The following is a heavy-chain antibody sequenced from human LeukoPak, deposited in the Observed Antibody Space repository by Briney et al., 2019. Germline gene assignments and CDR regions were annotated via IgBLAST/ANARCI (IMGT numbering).Heavy chain of an antibody. J-gene: IGHJ4*02. V-gene: IGHV3-7*01. D-gene: IGHD3-3*01. Sequence: PGGSLRLSCAASGFIFSSYWMGWVRQAPGKGLEWVANIKRDGSERYYEDSVKGRLTISRDNAQNSLYLQMNSLRDEDTAVYYCARDKEAAVDFWSGYYPLWGQGTLVTVSS. CDR1: GFIFSSYW. CDR2: IKRDGSER. CDR3: ARDKEAAVDFWSGYYPL.